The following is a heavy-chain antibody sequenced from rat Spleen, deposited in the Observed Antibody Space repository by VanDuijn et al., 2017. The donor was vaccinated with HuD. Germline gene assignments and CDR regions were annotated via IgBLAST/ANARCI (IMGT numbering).Heavy chain of an antibody. Sequence: EVQLVESGGGLVLPGRSLKLSCAASGFSFSKFGMQWIRQTPTEGLQWVAAITPSGITTHYRDSMKGRFTISRENAKATLYLQMESLRSEDTATYYCARQRTLYYFDYWGQGVMVPVSS. CDR2: ITPSGITT. J-gene: IGHJ2*01. D-gene: IGHD3-1*01. V-gene: IGHV5-19*01. CDR3: ARQRTLYYFDY. CDR1: GFSFSKFG.